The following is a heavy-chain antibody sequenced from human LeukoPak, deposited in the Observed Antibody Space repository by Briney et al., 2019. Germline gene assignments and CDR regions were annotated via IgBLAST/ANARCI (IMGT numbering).Heavy chain of an antibody. CDR1: GGSISSYY. J-gene: IGHJ4*02. D-gene: IGHD3-10*01. CDR3: ARMVRGVMVDY. Sequence: SETLSLTCTVSGGSISSYYWSRIRQPPGKGLEWIGEINHSGSTNYNPSLKSRLTISIDTSKNQFSLKLSSVTAADTAVYYCARMVRGVMVDYWGQGTLVTVSS. V-gene: IGHV4-34*01. CDR2: INHSGST.